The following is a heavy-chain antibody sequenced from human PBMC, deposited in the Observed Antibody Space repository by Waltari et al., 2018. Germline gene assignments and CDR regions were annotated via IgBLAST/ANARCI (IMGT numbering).Heavy chain of an antibody. Sequence: QMQLVESGGGVVQPGGSLRLSCAASGFTVSGYNMYWVRQAPGKGLEWVTLISNDGSSIHYADSVKARFFISRDNSKNALYLQLNSLRTDDTAVYYCARGDYGMDVWGQGTTVTVSS. J-gene: IGHJ6*02. CDR2: ISNDGSSI. CDR3: ARGDYGMDV. V-gene: IGHV3-30*04. CDR1: GFTVSGYN.